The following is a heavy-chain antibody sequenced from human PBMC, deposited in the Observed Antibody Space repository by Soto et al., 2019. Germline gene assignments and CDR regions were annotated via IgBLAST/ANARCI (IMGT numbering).Heavy chain of an antibody. V-gene: IGHV5-10-1*01. D-gene: IGHD6-13*01. CDR2: IDPIDSKT. Sequence: GESLKISCKGSGYNFDTYWINWVRQTPGKDLEWMGRIDPIDSKTKYSPSLEGHITISVDKSISTTYLQWSSLKASDTAIYYCARRIAAAGGYYYYAFDVWGQGTAVTVSS. CDR3: ARRIAAAGGYYYYAFDV. J-gene: IGHJ6*02. CDR1: GYNFDTYW.